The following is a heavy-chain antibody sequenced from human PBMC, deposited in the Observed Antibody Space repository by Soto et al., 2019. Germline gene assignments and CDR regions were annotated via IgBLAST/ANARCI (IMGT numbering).Heavy chain of an antibody. CDR2: ISTYNGDT. D-gene: IGHD5-12*01. CDR3: AREGVAPYYYYGMDV. CDR1: GYTFTRSG. V-gene: IGHV1-18*01. Sequence: ASVKVSCKASGYTFTRSGISWVRQAPGQGLEWMGWISTYNGDTNYAKTFQGRVTMTTDTSTSTVPMEVRSLRSDDTAVYYCAREGVAPYYYYGMDVWGQGTPVTVSS. J-gene: IGHJ6*02.